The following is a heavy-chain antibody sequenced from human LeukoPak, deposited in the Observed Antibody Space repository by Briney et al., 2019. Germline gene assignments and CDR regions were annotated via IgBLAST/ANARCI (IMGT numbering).Heavy chain of an antibody. J-gene: IGHJ4*02. D-gene: IGHD4-17*01. CDR3: ARAPYGDYGLYYFDY. CDR1: GFTVSSNY. Sequence: GGSLRLSCAAYGFTVSSNYMSWVRRAPGKGLEWVSVIYSGGSTYYADSVKGRFTISRDNSKNTLYLQMNRLRAEDTAVYYCARAPYGDYGLYYFDYWGQGTLVTVSS. V-gene: IGHV3-66*02. CDR2: IYSGGST.